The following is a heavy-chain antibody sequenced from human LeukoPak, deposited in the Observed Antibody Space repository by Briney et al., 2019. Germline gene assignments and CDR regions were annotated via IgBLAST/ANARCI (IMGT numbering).Heavy chain of an antibody. CDR3: TTDSGWTDY. J-gene: IGHJ4*02. Sequence: LSLTCAVYGGSFSGYYWSWIRQPPGKGLEWVAVISYDGSNKYYADSVKGRFTISRDNSKNTLYLQMNSLKTEDTAVYYCTTDSGWTDYWGQGTLVTVSS. V-gene: IGHV3-30-3*01. CDR1: GGSFSGYY. CDR2: ISYDGSNK. D-gene: IGHD6-19*01.